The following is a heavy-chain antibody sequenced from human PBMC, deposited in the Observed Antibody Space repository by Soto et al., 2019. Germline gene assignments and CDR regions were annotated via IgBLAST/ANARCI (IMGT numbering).Heavy chain of an antibody. CDR3: AGYNWYYSFYP. D-gene: IGHD1-7*01. CDR2: IYHSGST. J-gene: IGHJ5*02. CDR1: GGSVRDGSYY. Sequence: PSETLSLTCTVSGGSVRDGSYYLAWLRQPPGKGLEWIGHIYHSGSTIYNPSLKSRVTISIGTSKSQFSLNLNSMTDAATAVYYCAGYNWYYSFYPWCQGTLVTVSS. V-gene: IGHV4-61*01.